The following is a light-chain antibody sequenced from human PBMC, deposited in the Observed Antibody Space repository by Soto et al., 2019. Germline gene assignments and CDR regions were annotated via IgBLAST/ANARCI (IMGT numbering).Light chain of an antibody. J-gene: IGKJ5*01. CDR1: QSVSRY. CDR2: DAS. Sequence: EIVLAQSPATLSLSPRERATLSCRASQSVSRYLAWYQQKPGQAPRLLIYDASDRATGIPARFSGSGSGTDFTLTISSLEPEDFAVYYCQQRSSWPLTFGQGTRLEIK. CDR3: QQRSSWPLT. V-gene: IGKV3-11*01.